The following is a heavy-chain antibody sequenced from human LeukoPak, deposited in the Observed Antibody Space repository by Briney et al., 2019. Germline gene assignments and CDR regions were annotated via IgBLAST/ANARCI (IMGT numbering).Heavy chain of an antibody. D-gene: IGHD3-9*01. CDR1: GFTFSSYG. CDR2: IVGRGTDT. J-gene: IGHJ4*02. Sequence: PGGSLRLSCAASGFTFSSYGMHWVRQAPGKGLEWVSAIVGRGTDTYYADSVKGRFTISRDNSKNTLYLEMNSLRDEDTAVYYCAKGHILTGQFYYFDYWGQGILVTVSS. CDR3: AKGHILTGQFYYFDY. V-gene: IGHV3-23*01.